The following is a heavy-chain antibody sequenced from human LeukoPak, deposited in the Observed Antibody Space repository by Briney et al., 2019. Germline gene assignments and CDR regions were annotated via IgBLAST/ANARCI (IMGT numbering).Heavy chain of an antibody. CDR2: FDPEDGET. J-gene: IGHJ4*02. D-gene: IGHD6-13*01. Sequence: ASVKVSCKVSGYTLTELSMHWVRQAPGKGLEWMGGFDPEDGETIYAQKFQGRVTMTEDTSTDTAYMELSSLRSEDTAVYYCATVFKQPGIAAAGLGVYYFDYWGQGTLVTVSS. CDR3: ATVFKQPGIAAAGLGVYYFDY. CDR1: GYTLTELS. V-gene: IGHV1-24*01.